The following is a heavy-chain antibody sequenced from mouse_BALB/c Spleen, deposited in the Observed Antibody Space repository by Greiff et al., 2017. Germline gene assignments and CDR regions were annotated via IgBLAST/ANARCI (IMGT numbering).Heavy chain of an antibody. CDR3: ARGRGFAY. V-gene: IGHV5-6-3*01. CDR1: GFTFSSYG. J-gene: IGHJ3*01. Sequence: EVHLVESGGGLVQPGGSLKLSCAASGFTFSSYGMSWVRQTPDKRLELVATINSNGGSTYYPDIVKGRFTISRDNAKNTLYLQMSSLKSEDTAMYYCARGRGFAYWGQGTLVTVSA. CDR2: INSNGGST.